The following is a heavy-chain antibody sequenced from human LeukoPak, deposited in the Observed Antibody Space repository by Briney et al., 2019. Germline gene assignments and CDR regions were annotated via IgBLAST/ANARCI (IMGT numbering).Heavy chain of an antibody. CDR1: GGSFSSYY. CDR3: ARGPTTDYYDGSGYYFFDY. V-gene: IGHV4-4*07. Sequence: SETLSLTCTVSGGSFSSYYWSWIRQPAGKGLEWIGRIYISGSTNYNPSLKSRVSISLDTSKNQFSLKLSSVTAADTAVYYCARGPTTDYYDGSGYYFFDYWGQGTLVTVSS. D-gene: IGHD3-22*01. J-gene: IGHJ4*02. CDR2: IYISGST.